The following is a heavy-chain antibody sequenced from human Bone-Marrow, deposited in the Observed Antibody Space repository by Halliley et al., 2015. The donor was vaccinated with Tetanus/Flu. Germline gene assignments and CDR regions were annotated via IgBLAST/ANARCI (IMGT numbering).Heavy chain of an antibody. CDR2: IHNIGST. CDR1: GGSVNNYY. D-gene: IGHD2-2*01. V-gene: IGHV4-59*08. Sequence: LRLSCTVSGGSVNNYYWSWIRQSPGKGLEWIGYIHNIGSTSYNPSLKSRVSISLDTSKNQFSLNLTSVTAADTAVYYCARHKTSWDYTFDDWGQGTLVSVS. CDR3: ARHKTSWDYTFDD. J-gene: IGHJ4*02.